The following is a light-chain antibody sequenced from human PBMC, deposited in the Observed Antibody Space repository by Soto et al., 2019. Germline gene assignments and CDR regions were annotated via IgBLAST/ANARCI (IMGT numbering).Light chain of an antibody. J-gene: IGKJ5*01. CDR2: GAS. V-gene: IGKV3-20*01. CDR1: QSVSSSY. Sequence: EIVLTQSPGTLSLSPGERATLSCRASQSVSSSYLAWYQQKPGQAPRRLIYGASSRATGIPDRFSGSGSGTDFTLTISRLEPEDDAVYYCQQYGSSPPTFGQGTRLEIK. CDR3: QQYGSSPPT.